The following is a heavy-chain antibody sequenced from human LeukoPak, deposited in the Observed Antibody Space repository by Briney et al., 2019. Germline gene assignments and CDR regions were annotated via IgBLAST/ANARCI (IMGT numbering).Heavy chain of an antibody. CDR2: INHSGST. Sequence: SETLSLTCAVYGGSFSGYYWSWIRQPPGKGLEWIGEINHSGSTNYNPSLKSRVTVSVDTSKNQFSLKLSSVTAADTAVYYCARGLALLGYCSSTSCYAGAWFDPWGQGTLVTVSS. D-gene: IGHD2-2*01. CDR1: GGSFSGYY. J-gene: IGHJ5*02. V-gene: IGHV4-34*01. CDR3: ARGLALLGYCSSTSCYAGAWFDP.